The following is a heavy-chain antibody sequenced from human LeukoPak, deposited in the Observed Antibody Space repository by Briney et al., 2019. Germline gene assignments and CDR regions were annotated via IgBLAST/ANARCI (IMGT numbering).Heavy chain of an antibody. Sequence: GGSLRLSCAASGFTLSNAWMNWVRQAPGKGLEWVGLIKSKTNGETRDYAAPVKGRFTISRDNSKNTLYLQMNSLRAEDTAVYYCAKEGNYSYYMDVWGKGTTVTVSS. CDR1: GFTLSNAW. J-gene: IGHJ6*03. CDR2: IKSKTNGETR. D-gene: IGHD3-10*01. V-gene: IGHV3-15*01. CDR3: AKEGNYSYYMDV.